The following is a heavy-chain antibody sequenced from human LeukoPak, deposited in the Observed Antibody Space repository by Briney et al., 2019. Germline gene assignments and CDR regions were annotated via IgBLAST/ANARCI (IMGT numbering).Heavy chain of an antibody. V-gene: IGHV4-34*01. D-gene: IGHD5-18*01. Sequence: SETLSLTCAVYGGSFSAYYWTWIRQPPGKGLEWIGEINHSGSSNYNSSLRSRVTISVDTSYKQFSQRLSSVTAADTAVYYCAPRGDIEHSYVYGKWFDPWGQGTRVTVSS. CDR1: GGSFSAYY. CDR2: INHSGSS. J-gene: IGHJ5*02. CDR3: APRGDIEHSYVYGKWFDP.